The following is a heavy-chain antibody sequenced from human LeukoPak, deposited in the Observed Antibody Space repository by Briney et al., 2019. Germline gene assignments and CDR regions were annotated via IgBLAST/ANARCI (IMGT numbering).Heavy chain of an antibody. J-gene: IGHJ4*02. D-gene: IGHD6-19*01. CDR2: INHSGST. CDR3: ARQGIAVAGTDY. Sequence: KPSETLSLTCAVDGGSFSGYYWSWIRQPPGKGLEWIGEINHSGSTNYNPSLKSRVTISVDTSKNQFSLKLSSVTAADTAVYYCARQGIAVAGTDYWGQGTLVTVSS. CDR1: GGSFSGYY. V-gene: IGHV4-34*01.